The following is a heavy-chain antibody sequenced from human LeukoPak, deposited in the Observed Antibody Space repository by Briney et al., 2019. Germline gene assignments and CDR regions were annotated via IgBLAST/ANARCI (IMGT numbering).Heavy chain of an antibody. CDR3: AKDLSGSFDY. CDR2: ISGSGANT. D-gene: IGHD5-12*01. J-gene: IGHJ4*02. V-gene: IGHV3-23*01. CDR1: GFAFSSYA. Sequence: GGSLRLSCAASGFAFSSYATSWVRQAPGKGLEWVSAISGSGANTYYAGSVKGRFTISRDNSKYTLYLEMNSLRADDTAVYYCAKDLSGSFDYWGQGTLVTVSS.